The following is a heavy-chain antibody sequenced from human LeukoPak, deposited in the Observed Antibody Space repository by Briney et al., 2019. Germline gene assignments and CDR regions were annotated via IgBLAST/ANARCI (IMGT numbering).Heavy chain of an antibody. V-gene: IGHV3-53*05. CDR2: IYSGGST. D-gene: IGHD2-2*01. CDR1: GFTVSSNY. J-gene: IGHJ6*03. Sequence: PGGSLRLSCAASGFTVSSNYMSWVRQAPGKGLEWVSVIYSGGSTYYADSVKGRFTISRDNSKNTLYLQMNSLRAEDTAVYYCAKTGYCSSTSCRPYYYYYMDVWGKGTTVTVS. CDR3: AKTGYCSSTSCRPYYYYYMDV.